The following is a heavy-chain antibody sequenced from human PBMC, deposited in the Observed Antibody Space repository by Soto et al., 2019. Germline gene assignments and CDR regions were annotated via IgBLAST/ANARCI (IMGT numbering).Heavy chain of an antibody. D-gene: IGHD4-4*01. CDR1: GYTFTTHS. J-gene: IGHJ4*02. Sequence: QVQLVQSGAEVKKPGASVKVSCNASGYTFTTHSIHWLRQAPGQRPEWMGWLRTFNDDTSYSEKFRGRIAFTRDTSASTAYLELTNLKSEDTAVYYCARRVPTQEEVFDYWGQGTLVTVSS. CDR2: LRTFNDDT. V-gene: IGHV1-3*04. CDR3: ARRVPTQEEVFDY.